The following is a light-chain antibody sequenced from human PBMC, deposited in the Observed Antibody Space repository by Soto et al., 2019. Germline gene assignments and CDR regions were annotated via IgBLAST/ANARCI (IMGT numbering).Light chain of an antibody. CDR1: QSISVW. CDR2: DVS. V-gene: IGKV1-5*01. Sequence: DIQMTQSPSTLSASVGYTVTVTCRASQSISVWLAWYQQKPGKAPNLLIYDVSSLESGVPSRFSGSGSGTEFTLTISSLQPEDFATYYCQQLNSYPLITFGQGTRLEIK. J-gene: IGKJ5*01. CDR3: QQLNSYPLIT.